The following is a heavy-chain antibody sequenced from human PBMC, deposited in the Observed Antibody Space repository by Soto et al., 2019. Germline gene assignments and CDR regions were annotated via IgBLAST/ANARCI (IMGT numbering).Heavy chain of an antibody. V-gene: IGHV4-34*01. CDR3: ARGYCSSTSCYYIPNWFDP. J-gene: IGHJ5*02. Sequence: PSETLSLTCAVYGGSFSGYYWSWIRQHPGKGLEWIGEINHSGSTNYNPSLKSRVTISVDTSKNQFSLKLSSVTAADTAVYYCARGYCSSTSCYYIPNWFDPWGQGTQVTVSS. D-gene: IGHD2-2*01. CDR1: GGSFSGYY. CDR2: INHSGST.